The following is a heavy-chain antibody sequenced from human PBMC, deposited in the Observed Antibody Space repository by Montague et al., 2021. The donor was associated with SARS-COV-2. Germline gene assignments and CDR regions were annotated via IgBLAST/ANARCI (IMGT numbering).Heavy chain of an antibody. V-gene: IGHV4-61*01. J-gene: IGHJ4*02. CDR3: AGGYGSGSHSS. CDR2: ISYSGST. CDR1: GASVRSGNSY. Sequence: SETLSLTCTVSGASVRSGNSYWNWIRQPPGKGLEWIGYISYSGSTNYSPSLKSRVIMSVDTSRKQFSLKLTSVTAADTAVYYCAGGYGSGSHSSWGQGTLVTASS. D-gene: IGHD3-10*01.